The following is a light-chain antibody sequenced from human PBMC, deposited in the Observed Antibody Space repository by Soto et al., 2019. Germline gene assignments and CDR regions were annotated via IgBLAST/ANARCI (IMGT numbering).Light chain of an antibody. CDR2: WAS. CDR1: HSVLYNSNNENY. Sequence: DIVMSQSPDSLTVSLGERATINCKSSHSVLYNSNNENYLAWYQQRAGQPPKLLIYWASDRESGVPERFTGSGSGTNFTLTISALQAEDVATYYCQQYYSAPLTFGGGTKVDI. J-gene: IGKJ4*01. CDR3: QQYYSAPLT. V-gene: IGKV4-1*01.